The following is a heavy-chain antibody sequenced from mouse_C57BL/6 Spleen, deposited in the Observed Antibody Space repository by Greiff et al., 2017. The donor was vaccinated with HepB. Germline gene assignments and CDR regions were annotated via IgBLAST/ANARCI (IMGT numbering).Heavy chain of an antibody. CDR2: ISSGGSYT. CDR3: ARRGVVTAPYFDY. D-gene: IGHD2-5*01. J-gene: IGHJ2*01. CDR1: GFTFSSYG. Sequence: EVKVVESGGDLVKPGGSLKLSCAASGFTFSSYGMSWVRQTPDKRLEWVATISSGGSYTYYPDSVKGRFTISRDNAKNTLYLQMSSLKSEDTAMYYCARRGVVTAPYFDYWGQGTTLTVSS. V-gene: IGHV5-6*01.